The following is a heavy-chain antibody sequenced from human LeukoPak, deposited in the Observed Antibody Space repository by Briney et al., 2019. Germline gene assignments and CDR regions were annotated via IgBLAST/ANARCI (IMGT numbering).Heavy chain of an antibody. D-gene: IGHD1-1*01. CDR3: AREVPEGPNDY. CDR1: AFTFSSYS. J-gene: IGHJ4*02. V-gene: IGHV3-21*01. CDR2: NSSSGSYI. Sequence: GGSLRLSCAASAFTFSSYSMNWVRQAPGKGLEWVSSNSSSGSYIYYADSVKGRFTISRDNSKNTLYLQMNSLRAEDTAVYYCAREVPEGPNDYWGQGTLVTVSS.